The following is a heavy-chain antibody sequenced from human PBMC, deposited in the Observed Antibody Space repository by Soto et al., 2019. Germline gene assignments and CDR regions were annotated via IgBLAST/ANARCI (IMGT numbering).Heavy chain of an antibody. CDR1: AGTFITYT. CDR2: IIPILGIS. D-gene: IGHD2-2*01. J-gene: IGHJ4*02. V-gene: IGHV1-69*02. Sequence: SVKGSCKASAGTFITYTFSWVRQAPLQGREWMGRIIPILGISKYAQKFQGRVKVTADKSTSTAFMELSNLRSEDTAVYYCAILPGRGGPNGNNVAHPAAIDFWGQGTLVTVSS. CDR3: AILPGRGGPNGNNVAHPAAIDF.